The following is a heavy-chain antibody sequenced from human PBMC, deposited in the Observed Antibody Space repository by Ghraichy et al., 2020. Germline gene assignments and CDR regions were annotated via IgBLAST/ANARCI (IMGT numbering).Heavy chain of an antibody. CDR2: ISGSGGST. CDR3: AKYPFITMVRGVRLIRGMDV. CDR1: GFTFSSYA. V-gene: IGHV3-23*01. D-gene: IGHD3-10*01. J-gene: IGHJ6*02. Sequence: GGSLRLSCAASGFTFSSYAMSWVRQAPGKGLEWVSAISGSGGSTYYADSVKGRFTISRDNSKNTLYLQMNSLRAEDTAVYYCAKYPFITMVRGVRLIRGMDVWGQGTTVTVSS.